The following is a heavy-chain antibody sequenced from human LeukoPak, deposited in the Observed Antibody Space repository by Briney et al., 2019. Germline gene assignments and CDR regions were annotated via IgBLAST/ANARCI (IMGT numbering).Heavy chain of an antibody. J-gene: IGHJ4*02. CDR2: IYYSGST. CDR1: GGSISSYY. V-gene: IGHV4-59*01. CDR3: ASRSSTWSGYQDTLYYFDS. Sequence: SETLSLTCTVSGGSISSYYWSWIRQPPGKRLEWIGHIYYSGSTNYNPSLKSRVTISVDTSKNQFSLKLSSVTAADTAVYYCASRSSTWSGYQDTLYYFDSWGQGTLVTVSS. D-gene: IGHD3-3*01.